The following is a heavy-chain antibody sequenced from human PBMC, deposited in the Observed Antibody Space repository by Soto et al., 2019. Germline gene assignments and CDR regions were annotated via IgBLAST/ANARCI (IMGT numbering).Heavy chain of an antibody. J-gene: IGHJ2*01. D-gene: IGHD1-26*01. V-gene: IGHV3-23*01. Sequence: LRLSCAASGFTFSSYAMSWVRQAPGKGLEWVSAISGSGGSTYYADSVKGRFTISRDNSKNTLYLQMNSLRAEDTAVYYCAKAQWAPGVTVWYFDLWGRGTLVTVSS. CDR3: AKAQWAPGVTVWYFDL. CDR2: ISGSGGST. CDR1: GFTFSSYA.